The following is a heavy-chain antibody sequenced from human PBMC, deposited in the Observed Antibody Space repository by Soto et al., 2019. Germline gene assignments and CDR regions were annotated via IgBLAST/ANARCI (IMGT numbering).Heavy chain of an antibody. CDR1: GFTFSSYW. D-gene: IGHD3-16*02. Sequence: GGALRLSCAASGFTFSSYWRSWVRQAPGKGLEWVANIKPDGSEKYYVDSVKGRFTISRDDAKNSLYLEMNSLRAEDTAVYYCARLSPYWGQGALVTVSS. J-gene: IGHJ4*02. CDR3: ARLSPY. V-gene: IGHV3-7*01. CDR2: IKPDGSEK.